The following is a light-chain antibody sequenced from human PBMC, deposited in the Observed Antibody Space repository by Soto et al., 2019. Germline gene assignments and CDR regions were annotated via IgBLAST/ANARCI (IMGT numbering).Light chain of an antibody. J-gene: IGKJ1*01. CDR3: QQYNNWPKT. CDR2: GAS. CDR1: QSVSSN. V-gene: IGKV3-15*01. Sequence: EIVMTQSPATLSVSPGERATLPCRASQSVSSNLAWYQQKPGQAPRLLIYGASTRATGIPARFSGSGSGTEFTLTICSLQSEDFAVYYCQQYNNWPKTFGQGTKVDIK.